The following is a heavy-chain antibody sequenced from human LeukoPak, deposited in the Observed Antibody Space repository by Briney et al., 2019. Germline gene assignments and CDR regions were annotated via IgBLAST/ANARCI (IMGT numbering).Heavy chain of an antibody. Sequence: SETLSLTCAVHGGPFSGYYWNWIRQSPGKGLEWIGEINHSGSTNYNPSLKSRVTMSVDTSKNQFSLRLSSMTAADTARYYCARGSFYDSSGYSDYYFYHYMDVWGTGTLVTVS. CDR3: ARGSFYDSSGYSDYYFYHYMDV. J-gene: IGHJ6*03. CDR2: INHSGST. CDR1: GGPFSGYY. V-gene: IGHV4-34*01. D-gene: IGHD3-22*01.